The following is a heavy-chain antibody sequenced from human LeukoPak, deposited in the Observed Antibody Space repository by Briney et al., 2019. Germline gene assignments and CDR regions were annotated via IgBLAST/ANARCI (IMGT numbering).Heavy chain of an antibody. Sequence: PGGSLRLSCAASGFTFSSYWMSWVRQAPGKGLEWVANIKQDGSEKYYVDSVKGRFTISRDNAKNSLYLQMNSLRAEDTAVYYCARAGYCSGGSCYSEENWFDPWGQGTLVTVSS. D-gene: IGHD2-15*01. CDR3: ARAGYCSGGSCYSEENWFDP. CDR2: IKQDGSEK. CDR1: GFTFSSYW. J-gene: IGHJ5*02. V-gene: IGHV3-7*01.